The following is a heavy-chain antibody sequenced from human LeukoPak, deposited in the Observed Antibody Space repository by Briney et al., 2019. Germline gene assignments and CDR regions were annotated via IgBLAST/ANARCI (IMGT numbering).Heavy chain of an antibody. J-gene: IGHJ4*02. CDR3: AKEIGVYSYDFYFDY. D-gene: IGHD5-18*01. CDR1: GFTFSSYA. CDR2: ISGSGGST. Sequence: GGSLRLSCAASGFTFSSYAMSWVRQAQGKGLEWVSDISGSGGSTYYADSVKGRFTISRDNSKNTLYLQMNSLRAEDTAVYYCAKEIGVYSYDFYFDYWGQGTLVTVSS. V-gene: IGHV3-23*01.